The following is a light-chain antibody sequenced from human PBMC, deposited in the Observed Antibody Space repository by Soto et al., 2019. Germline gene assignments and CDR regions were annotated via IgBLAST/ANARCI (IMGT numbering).Light chain of an antibody. CDR1: QSVGSD. V-gene: IGKV3-11*01. CDR2: DAS. J-gene: IGKJ2*01. CDR3: QQRSLWL. Sequence: EIVLTQSPATLSLSPGERATLSCRASQSVGSDLAWYQQKPGQAPSLLIYDASNRATGIPARFSGSGSGTDFTLTISSLEPEDFAVYYCQQRSLWLFGQGTKLEIK.